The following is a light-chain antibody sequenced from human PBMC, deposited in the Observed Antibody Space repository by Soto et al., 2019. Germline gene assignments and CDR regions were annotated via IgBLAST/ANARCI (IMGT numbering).Light chain of an antibody. J-gene: IGLJ1*01. CDR2: EVY. Sequence: QSALTQPPSASGSPGQSVTISCTGTSSDVGGYNYVSWYQQHPGKAPKLIIYEVYKRPSGVPDRFSGSKSGNTAALTVSGLQAEDVADYYCSSYVGTNSYVFGTGTMLTVL. V-gene: IGLV2-8*01. CDR1: SSDVGGYNY. CDR3: SSYVGTNSYV.